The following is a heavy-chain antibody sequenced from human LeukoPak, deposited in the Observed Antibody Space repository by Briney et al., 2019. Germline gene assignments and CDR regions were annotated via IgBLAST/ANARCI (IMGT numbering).Heavy chain of an antibody. CDR1: GFTFSSYA. D-gene: IGHD3-3*01. J-gene: IGHJ4*02. CDR3: XXXPVDFWSGFYTHFDY. Sequence: GGSLRLSCAASGFTFSSYAMSWVRQAPGKGLEWVSGISGSGGSTYYADSVKGRFTISRDNSKNTLYLQMNSLRAEDTAVYYCXXXPVDFWSGFYTHFDYWGQGTLVTVSS. CDR2: ISGSGGST. V-gene: IGHV3-23*01.